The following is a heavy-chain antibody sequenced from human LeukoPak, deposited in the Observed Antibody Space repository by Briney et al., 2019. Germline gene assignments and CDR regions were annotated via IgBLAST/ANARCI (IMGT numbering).Heavy chain of an antibody. CDR1: GFTVSSNY. J-gene: IGHJ4*02. V-gene: IGHV3-48*02. CDR3: ARDQDYGFDY. Sequence: GGSLRLSCAASGFTVSSNYMSWVRQAPGKGLEWVSYFSTRSSTISYADSVKGRFAISRDNAKNSLYLQMNSLRDEDTAVYYCARDQDYGFDYWGQGTLVTVSS. D-gene: IGHD4-17*01. CDR2: FSTRSSTI.